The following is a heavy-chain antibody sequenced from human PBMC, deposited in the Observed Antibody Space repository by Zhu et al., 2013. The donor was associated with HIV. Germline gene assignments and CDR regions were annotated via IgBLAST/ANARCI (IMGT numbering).Heavy chain of an antibody. V-gene: IGHV4-34*01. Sequence: VQLQQWGAGLLKPSETLSLTCAVYGGSFSGYYWSWIRQPPGMGLEWIGEINHSGSTNYNPSLKSRVTISGDTSKNQFSLKLSSVTAADTAVYYCAKGAAGTLGYYYYFGMDVWGQGTTVTVSS. CDR1: GGSFSGYY. CDR2: INHSGST. CDR3: AKGAAGTLGYYYYFGMDV. J-gene: IGHJ6*02. D-gene: IGHD6-13*01.